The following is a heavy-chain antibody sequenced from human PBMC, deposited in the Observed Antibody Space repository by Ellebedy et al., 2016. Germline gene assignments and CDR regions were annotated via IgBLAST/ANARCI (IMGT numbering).Heavy chain of an antibody. D-gene: IGHD3-10*01. CDR3: AKTSGWGYGEN. CDR1: GYTFTTFS. V-gene: IGHV1-18*04. J-gene: IGHJ4*02. CDR2: VNTFSGNT. Sequence: ASVKVSXXASGYTFTTFSITWVRQVPGQGLEWMGFVNTFSGNTKFAQKFQGRVSMTTDSSTHTAYMDLRNLRSDDTAMYYCAKTSGWGYGENWGQGTLVTVSS.